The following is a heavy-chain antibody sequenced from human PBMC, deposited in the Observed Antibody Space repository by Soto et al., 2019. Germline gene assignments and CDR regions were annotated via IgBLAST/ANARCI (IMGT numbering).Heavy chain of an antibody. V-gene: IGHV1-69*02. CDR2: INPILSMS. J-gene: IGHJ4*02. CDR3: ASSYGSGYRAFDY. CDR1: GDTFSFYS. Sequence: QVQLVQSGAEVRKPGSSVKVSCKASGDTFSFYSIHWVRQAPGLGLEWMGRINPILSMSNYAQRFQGRVTMTADKSTSTAYMKLSGLRSEDTAIYYCASSYGSGYRAFDYWGQGALVTFSS. D-gene: IGHD3-10*01.